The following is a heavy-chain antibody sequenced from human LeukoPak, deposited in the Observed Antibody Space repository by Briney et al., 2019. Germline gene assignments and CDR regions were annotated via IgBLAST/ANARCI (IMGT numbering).Heavy chain of an antibody. CDR1: GFTFSSYS. J-gene: IGHJ4*02. CDR3: ARDSGLERPFDY. V-gene: IGHV3-21*01. Sequence: PGGSLRLSCAASGFTFSSYSMNWVRQAPGKGLEWVSSISSSSSYIYYADSVKGRFTISRDNAKNSLYLQMNSVRAEDTAVYYCARDSGLERPFDYWGQGTLVTVSS. CDR2: ISSSSSYI. D-gene: IGHD1-1*01.